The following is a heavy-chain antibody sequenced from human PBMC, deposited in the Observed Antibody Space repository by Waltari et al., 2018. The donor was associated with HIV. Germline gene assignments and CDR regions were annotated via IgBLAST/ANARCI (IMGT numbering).Heavy chain of an antibody. D-gene: IGHD1-20*01. CDR1: GGSVTSGSYY. CDR2: FYCSGST. J-gene: IGHJ6*02. CDR3: ARERGGKYNYYYYGMDV. Sequence: QVQLQESGPGLVKPSETLSLTCSVSGGSVTSGSYYWSWIRQPPGKGLEWIGYFYCSGSTNYNPSLKRRVTISLDTSKNNFSLRLSSVTAADTAVYYCARERGGKYNYYYYGMDVWGQGTTVTVSS. V-gene: IGHV4-61*03.